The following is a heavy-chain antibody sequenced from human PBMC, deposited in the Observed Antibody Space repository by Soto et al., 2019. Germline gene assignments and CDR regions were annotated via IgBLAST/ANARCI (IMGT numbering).Heavy chain of an antibody. CDR1: GFTFSSYS. J-gene: IGHJ3*02. Sequence: EVQLVESGGGLVKPGGSLRLSCAASGFTFSSYSMNWVRQAPGKGLEWVSSISSSSSYIYYADSVKGRFTIPRDNAKNSLYLQMNSLRAEDTAVYYCARALKGAFDIWGQGTMVTVSS. V-gene: IGHV3-21*01. CDR2: ISSSSSYI. CDR3: ARALKGAFDI.